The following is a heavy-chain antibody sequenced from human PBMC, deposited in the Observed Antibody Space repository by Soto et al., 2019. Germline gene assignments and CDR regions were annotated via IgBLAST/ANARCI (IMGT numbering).Heavy chain of an antibody. D-gene: IGHD3-22*01. Sequence: QVQLVQSGAEVKKPGASVKVSCKASGYTFTSYAMHWVRQAPGQRLEWMGWINAGNGNTKYSQKFQGRVTITRDTSASTAYTELSSLRSADTAVYYFACDHDSSDYPFACWGQRSLVTVSS. CDR2: INAGNGNT. CDR1: GYTFTSYA. CDR3: ACDHDSSDYPFAC. V-gene: IGHV1-3*01. J-gene: IGHJ4*02.